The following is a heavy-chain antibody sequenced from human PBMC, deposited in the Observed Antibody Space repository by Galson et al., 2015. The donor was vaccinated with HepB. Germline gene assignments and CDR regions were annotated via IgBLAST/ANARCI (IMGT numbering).Heavy chain of an antibody. CDR1: RFTLSSYW. V-gene: IGHV3-74*01. J-gene: IGHJ4*02. D-gene: IGHD1-26*01. CDR2: INSDASST. CDR3: ARGYSGNYRVDY. Sequence: SRRLSCTASRFTLSSYWVHWIRQAPGKGLVWVSRINSDASSTSYADSVKGRFTISRVNAKDTLYLQMNSLRGEDTAVYYCARGYSGNYRVDYWGQGTLVTVSS.